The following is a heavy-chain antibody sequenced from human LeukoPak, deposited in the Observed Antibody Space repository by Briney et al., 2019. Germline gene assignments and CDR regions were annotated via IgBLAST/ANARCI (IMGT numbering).Heavy chain of an antibody. CDR3: ARESPSLGYCSGGSCYRYFDY. D-gene: IGHD2-15*01. V-gene: IGHV1-2*02. Sequence: ASVKVSCKASGYTFTGYYMHWVRPAPGQGLEWMGWINPNSGGTNYAQKFQGRVTMTRDTSISTAYMELSRLRSDDTAVYYCARESPSLGYCSGGSCYRYFDYWGQGTLVTVSS. J-gene: IGHJ4*02. CDR1: GYTFTGYY. CDR2: INPNSGGT.